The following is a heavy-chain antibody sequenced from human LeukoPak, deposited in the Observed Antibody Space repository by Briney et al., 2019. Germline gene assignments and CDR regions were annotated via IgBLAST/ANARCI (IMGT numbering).Heavy chain of an antibody. Sequence: SQTLSLTCTVSGGPISSGAYYWTWIRQPPGKGLEWIGYIFHSWSTYYNPSLKSRVTISIDRSRNLFSLRLSSVTAADTAVYYCARGTTFFGLVKSAYFDYWGQGTLVTVSS. D-gene: IGHD3/OR15-3a*01. CDR3: ARGTTFFGLVKSAYFDY. CDR1: GGPISSGAYY. V-gene: IGHV4-30-2*01. CDR2: IFHSWST. J-gene: IGHJ4*02.